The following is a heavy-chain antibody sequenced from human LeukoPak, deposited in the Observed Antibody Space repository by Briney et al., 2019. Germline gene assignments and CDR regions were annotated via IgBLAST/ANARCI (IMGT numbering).Heavy chain of an antibody. CDR3: ARISLGGSSWYYFDY. V-gene: IGHV4-59*12. J-gene: IGHJ4*02. CDR1: GGSISSYY. D-gene: IGHD6-13*01. CDR2: IYYSGST. Sequence: SETLSLTCTVSGGSISSYYWSWIRQPPGKGLEWIGYIYYSGSTNYNPSLKSRVTISVDTSKNQFSLKLSSVTAADTAVYYCARISLGGSSWYYFDYWGQGTLVTVSS.